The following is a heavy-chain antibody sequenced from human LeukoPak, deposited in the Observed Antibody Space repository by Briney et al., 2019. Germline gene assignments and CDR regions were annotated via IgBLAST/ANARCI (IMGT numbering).Heavy chain of an antibody. CDR3: ARLFPLKRLFHRRYFDY. Sequence: SETLSLTCTVSGGSISSSSYYWGWIRQPPGKGLEWIGSIYYSGSTNYNPSLKSRVTISVDTSKNQFSLKLSSVTAADTAVYYCARLFPLKRLFHRRYFDYWGQGTLVTVSS. CDR1: GGSISSSSYY. D-gene: IGHD3-22*01. CDR2: IYYSGST. V-gene: IGHV4-39*07. J-gene: IGHJ4*02.